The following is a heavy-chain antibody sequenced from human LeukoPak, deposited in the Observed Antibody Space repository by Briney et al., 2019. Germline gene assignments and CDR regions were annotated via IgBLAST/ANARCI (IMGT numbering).Heavy chain of an antibody. V-gene: IGHV4-34*01. J-gene: IGHJ4*02. CDR3: ARAPPYASGWSKGVLDY. Sequence: SETLSLTCAVYGGSFSGYYWSWIRQPPGKGLEWIGEIYHSGNTNYNPSLKSRVTISVDKSKSQFSLILRSVTAADTAVYYCARAPPYASGWSKGVLDYWGQGSLVTVSS. CDR2: IYHSGNT. D-gene: IGHD6-19*01. CDR1: GGSFSGYY.